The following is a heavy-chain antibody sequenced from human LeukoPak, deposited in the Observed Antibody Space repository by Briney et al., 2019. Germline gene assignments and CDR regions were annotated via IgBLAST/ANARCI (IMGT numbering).Heavy chain of an antibody. J-gene: IGHJ6*02. V-gene: IGHV3-21*01. D-gene: IGHD2-2*01. Sequence: GGSLRLSCAASGFTFSSYSMNWVRPAPGKGLEWVSSISSSSSYIYYADSVKGRFTISRDNAKNSLYLQMNSLRAEDTAVYYCARDVVVPAADYYYYYGMDVWGQGTTVTVSS. CDR2: ISSSSSYI. CDR3: ARDVVVPAADYYYYYGMDV. CDR1: GFTFSSYS.